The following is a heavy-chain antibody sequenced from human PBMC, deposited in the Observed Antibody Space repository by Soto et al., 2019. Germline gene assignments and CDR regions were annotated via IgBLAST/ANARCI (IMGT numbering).Heavy chain of an antibody. V-gene: IGHV3-48*01. D-gene: IGHD5-12*01. CDR3: ARDPGAYSGYEDYYYYYMDV. J-gene: IGHJ6*03. CDR1: GFTFSSYS. CDR2: ISSSSSTI. Sequence: GGSLRLSCAASGFTFSSYSMNWVRQAPGKGLEWVSYISSSSSTIYYADSVKGRFTISRDNAKNSLYLQMNSLRAEDTAVYYCARDPGAYSGYEDYYYYYMDVWGKGTTVTVSS.